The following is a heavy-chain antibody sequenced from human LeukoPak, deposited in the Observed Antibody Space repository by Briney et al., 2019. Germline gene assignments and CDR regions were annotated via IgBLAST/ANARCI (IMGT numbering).Heavy chain of an antibody. D-gene: IGHD6-13*01. CDR3: ARAGWGSSWPIVGP. CDR2: IYYSGSI. J-gene: IGHJ5*02. CDR1: GGSISSGDYY. V-gene: IGHV4-30-4*01. Sequence: SQTLSLTCTVSGGSISSGDYYWSWIRQPPGKGLEWIGYIYYSGSIYYNPSLKSRVTISVDTSKTQFSLKLSSVTAADTAVYYCARAGWGSSWPIVGPWGQGTLVTVSS.